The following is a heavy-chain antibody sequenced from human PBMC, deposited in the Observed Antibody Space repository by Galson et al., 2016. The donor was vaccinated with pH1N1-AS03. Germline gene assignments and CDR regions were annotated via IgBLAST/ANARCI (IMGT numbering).Heavy chain of an antibody. CDR3: AKKFYCDSSVPTPGTYGAFDV. Sequence: SLRLSCAASGFTFSNYAMTWVRQAPGKGLEWVPSICGSGGSTNPADSVRDRTSISRDNSKNTLFLQMNRLRADATAVYYCAKKFYCDSSVPTPGTYGAFDVWGEGTTGTVSS. CDR1: GFTFSNYA. CDR2: ICGSGGST. V-gene: IGHV3-23*01. D-gene: IGHD3-22*01. J-gene: IGHJ3*01.